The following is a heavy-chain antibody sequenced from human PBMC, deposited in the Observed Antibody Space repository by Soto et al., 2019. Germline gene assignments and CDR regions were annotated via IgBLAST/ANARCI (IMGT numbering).Heavy chain of an antibody. Sequence: QVQLQQWGAGLLKPSETLSLTCAVYGGSFSGYYWSWIRQPPGKGLEWIGEINHSGRTNYNPSLKSRVTISVDTWKIQFSLKLSSVTAADTAVYYCARGQGHCSSTSCRSIGGYMVLWGKGTTVTVSS. J-gene: IGHJ6*03. CDR2: INHSGRT. CDR3: ARGQGHCSSTSCRSIGGYMVL. CDR1: GGSFSGYY. V-gene: IGHV4-34*01. D-gene: IGHD2-2*01.